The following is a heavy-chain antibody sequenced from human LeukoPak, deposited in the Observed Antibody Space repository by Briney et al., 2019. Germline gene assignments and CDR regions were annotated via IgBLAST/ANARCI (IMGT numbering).Heavy chain of an antibody. CDR1: GFTFSSYA. Sequence: GGSLRLSCAASGFTFSSYAMSWVRQAPGKGLEWVANIKQDGSEKYYVDSVKGRFTISRDNAKNSLYLQMNSLRAEDTAVYYCASLSGTEFDPWGQGTLVTVSS. V-gene: IGHV3-7*01. CDR2: IKQDGSEK. J-gene: IGHJ5*02. CDR3: ASLSGTEFDP. D-gene: IGHD1-26*01.